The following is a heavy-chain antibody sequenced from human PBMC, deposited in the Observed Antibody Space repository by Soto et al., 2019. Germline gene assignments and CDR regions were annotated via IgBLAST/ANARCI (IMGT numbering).Heavy chain of an antibody. CDR3: ARDSGIGYSNSNNWFDP. V-gene: IGHV1-18*01. CDR2: ISAYNGNT. Sequence: ASVKVSCKASGYTFTSYGISWVRQTPGQGLEWMGWISAYNGNTNYAQKLQGRVTMTTGTSTSTAYMELRSLRSDDTAVYYCARDSGIGYSNSNNWFDPWGQGTLVTVSS. D-gene: IGHD4-4*01. J-gene: IGHJ5*02. CDR1: GYTFTSYG.